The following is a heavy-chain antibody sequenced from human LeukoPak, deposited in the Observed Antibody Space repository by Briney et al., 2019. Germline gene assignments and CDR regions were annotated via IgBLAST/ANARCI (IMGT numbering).Heavy chain of an antibody. CDR1: GFTFSSYG. V-gene: IGHV3-23*01. J-gene: IGHJ4*02. CDR3: AKQSLRLKN. Sequence: GGTLRLSCAASGFTFSSYGMSWVRQAPGKGLEWVSSISVSDHRTYYADSVKGRFTISRDNSKNTLYLQMNSLRAEDTAVYYCAKQSLRLKNWGQGTLVTVSS. D-gene: IGHD3-16*01. CDR2: ISVSDHRT.